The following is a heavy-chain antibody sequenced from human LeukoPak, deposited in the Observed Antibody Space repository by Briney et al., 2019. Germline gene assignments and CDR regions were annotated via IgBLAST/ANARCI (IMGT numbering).Heavy chain of an antibody. V-gene: IGHV4-61*02. CDR2: IYMSGST. CDR1: GASISSGSYY. Sequence: SETLSLTCSVSGASISSGSYYWGWVRQTAGKGLEWIGRIYMSGSTTYNPSLKSRVAISIDTSKNQFSLRLSSVTAADTAVYYCARHGSVTTPFDYWGQGTLVTVSS. J-gene: IGHJ4*02. CDR3: ARHGSVTTPFDY. D-gene: IGHD4-17*01.